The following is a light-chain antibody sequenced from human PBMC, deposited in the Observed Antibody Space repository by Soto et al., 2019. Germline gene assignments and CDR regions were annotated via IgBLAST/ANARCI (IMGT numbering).Light chain of an antibody. CDR1: LSLTSDY. J-gene: IGKJ1*01. CDR2: GAS. V-gene: IGKV3-20*01. CDR3: QQYGSSPRT. Sequence: IVMTQSTATLSVSPGERATLSCRAGLSLTSDYLAWYQQKPGQTPRLLIHGASSRATGIPDRFSGSGSGTDFTLTISRLEPEDLAVYYCQQYGSSPRTFGRGTKVDIK.